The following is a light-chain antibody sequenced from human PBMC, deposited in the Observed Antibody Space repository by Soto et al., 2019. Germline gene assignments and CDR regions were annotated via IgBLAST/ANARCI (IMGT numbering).Light chain of an antibody. CDR2: EDK. V-gene: IGLV3-21*02. J-gene: IGLJ2*01. CDR1: NIGSKS. CDR3: HVWDSGSDHVI. Sequence: ELIQPPSVSVAPGQTANISCGGNNIGSKSVHWYQQKPGQAPVLVVYEDKDRPSGIPERFSGSNSGNTATLTISRVEAGDEADYYCHVWDSGSDHVIFGGGTKVTVL.